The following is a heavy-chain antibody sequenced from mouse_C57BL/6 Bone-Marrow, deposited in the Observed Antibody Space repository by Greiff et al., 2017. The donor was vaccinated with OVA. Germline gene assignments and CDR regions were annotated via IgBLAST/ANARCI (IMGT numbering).Heavy chain of an antibody. V-gene: IGHV1-64*01. CDR2: IPPNSGST. CDR3: ARRGGYLFGY. D-gene: IGHD2-2*01. Sequence: VQLQQPGAELVKPGASVKLSCKASGYTFTSYWMHWVKQRPGQGLEWIGMIPPNSGSTKYNEKFKSKATLTVDKSSSTADMQLSSLTSEDSAVYYCARRGGYLFGYWGQGTLVTVSA. J-gene: IGHJ3*01. CDR1: GYTFTSYW.